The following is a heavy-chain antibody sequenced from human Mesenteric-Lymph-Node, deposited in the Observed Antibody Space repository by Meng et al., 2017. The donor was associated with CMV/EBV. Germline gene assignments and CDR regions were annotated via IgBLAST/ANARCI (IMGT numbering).Heavy chain of an antibody. CDR1: GGSFSDYH. CDR3: ARVGPLRYFDWLPVATDAFDI. J-gene: IGHJ3*02. CDR2: INHSGST. V-gene: IGHV4-34*01. D-gene: IGHD3-9*01. Sequence: SETLSLTCAVYGGSFSDYHWSGIRQPPGKGLEWIGEINHSGSTNYKPSLKSRVTISVDTSKNQFSLKLSSVTAADTAVYYCARVGPLRYFDWLPVATDAFDIWGQGTVVTVSS.